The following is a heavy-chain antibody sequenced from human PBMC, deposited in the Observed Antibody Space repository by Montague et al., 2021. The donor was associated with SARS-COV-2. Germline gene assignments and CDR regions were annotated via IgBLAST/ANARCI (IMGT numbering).Heavy chain of an antibody. CDR3: ARYTSRMYGSFDY. CDR1: GFSLNTNGMG. J-gene: IGHJ4*02. CDR2: IYWDDDK. V-gene: IGHV2-5*02. Sequence: PALVKPIQTLTLTCTVSGFSLNTNGMGVGWIRQPPGEAPAWLALIYWDDDKRYSPSLKTRLTITKDTSRNQVVLTMTNVDPGDTGTYFCARYTSRMYGSFDYWGQGALVSVSS. D-gene: IGHD3-16*02.